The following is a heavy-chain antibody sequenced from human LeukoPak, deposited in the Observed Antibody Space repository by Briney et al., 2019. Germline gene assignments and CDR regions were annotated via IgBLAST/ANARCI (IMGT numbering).Heavy chain of an antibody. CDR2: IYPGDSGT. J-gene: IGHJ4*02. CDR3: ARLPYLLELTMVFDY. CDR1: AYIFSNYW. V-gene: IGHV5-51*01. D-gene: IGHD3-10*01. Sequence: GESLKISCQGSAYIFSNYWIGWVRQMPGKGLERMGIIYPGDSGTRYSPSFQGQVTISADKSISTAYLQWSSLKASDTAMYYCARLPYLLELTMVFDYWGQGTLVTVSS.